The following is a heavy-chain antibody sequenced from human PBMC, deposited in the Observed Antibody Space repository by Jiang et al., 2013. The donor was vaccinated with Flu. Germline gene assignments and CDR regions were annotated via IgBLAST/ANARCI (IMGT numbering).Heavy chain of an antibody. Sequence: LVXPGGSLRLSCAASGFTFSRDTMNWVRQAPGKGLEWVSSISRNSDYIYYADSLRGRFTISRDNARNSLYLQMDSLRPGDTAVYYCAREKPSKTYVHYYGMDLWGQGTTVTVSS. D-gene: IGHD4-11*01. J-gene: IGHJ6*02. CDR1: GFTFSRDT. CDR2: ISRNSDYI. CDR3: AREKPSKTYVHYYGMDL. V-gene: IGHV3-21*01.